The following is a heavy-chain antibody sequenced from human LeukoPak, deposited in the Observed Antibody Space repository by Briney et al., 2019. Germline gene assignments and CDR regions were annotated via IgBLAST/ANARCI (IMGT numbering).Heavy chain of an antibody. Sequence: GGSLRLSCAASGFTFTSSAMSWVRQPPGKGLEWVSYISSSGSTIYYADSVKGRFTISRDNAKNSLYLQMNSLRAEDTAVYYCAELGITMIGGVWGKGTTVTISS. D-gene: IGHD3-10*02. V-gene: IGHV3-48*03. J-gene: IGHJ6*04. CDR3: AELGITMIGGV. CDR1: GFTFTSSA. CDR2: ISSSGSTI.